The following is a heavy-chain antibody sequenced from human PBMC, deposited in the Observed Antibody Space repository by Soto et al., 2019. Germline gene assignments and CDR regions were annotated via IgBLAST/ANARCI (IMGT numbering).Heavy chain of an antibody. CDR1: RFTFSSCA. Sequence: EVQLLESGGGLLQPGGSLRLSCAASRFTFSSCAMSWVRQAPGKGLEWVSFISDSGRSTYYADSVRGRFTISRDNSKNTLFLQMNSLTAEDTAVYYCAEHGYGGYYFDYWGQGTLVTVSS. CDR3: AEHGYGGYYFDY. V-gene: IGHV3-23*01. CDR2: ISDSGRST. J-gene: IGHJ4*02. D-gene: IGHD4-17*01.